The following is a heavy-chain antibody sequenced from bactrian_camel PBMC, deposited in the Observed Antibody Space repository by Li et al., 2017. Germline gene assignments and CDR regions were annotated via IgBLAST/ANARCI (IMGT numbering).Heavy chain of an antibody. V-gene: IGHV3S55*01. Sequence: HVQLVESGGGSVQAGGSLRLSCAAPGFSFATYCKAWFRQAPENEREGLATIGSDGSTTYTDSVKGRFTISQDSAKNTLYLQMNSLKPEDTAMYYCAARQQLMPGKCNALNYWGQGTQVTVS. D-gene: IGHD1*01. J-gene: IGHJ4*01. CDR3: AARQQLMPGKCNALNY. CDR1: GFSFATYC. CDR2: IGSDGST.